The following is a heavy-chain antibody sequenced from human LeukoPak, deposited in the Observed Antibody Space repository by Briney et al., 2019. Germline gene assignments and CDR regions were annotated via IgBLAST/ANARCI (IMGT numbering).Heavy chain of an antibody. CDR1: GFTFSTYA. D-gene: IGHD4-23*01. CDR3: AKDLRLSVGTSPFDY. J-gene: IGHJ4*02. V-gene: IGHV3-23*01. CDR2: FSNSGET. Sequence: GGSLRLSCAASGFTFSTYAMAWVRQALGKGLEWVSAFSNSGETHYADSVKGRITISRDNSKNTLYLQMNSLRADDTALYYCAKDLRLSVGTSPFDYWGQGTLVTVSS.